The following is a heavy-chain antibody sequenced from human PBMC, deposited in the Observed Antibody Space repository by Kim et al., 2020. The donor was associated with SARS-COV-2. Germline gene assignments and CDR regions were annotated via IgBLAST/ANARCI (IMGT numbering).Heavy chain of an antibody. V-gene: IGHV1-69*13. D-gene: IGHD6-19*01. CDR2: IIPIFGTA. CDR3: ARLMGSVAGNEPTDDY. J-gene: IGHJ4*02. CDR1: GGTFSSYA. Sequence: SVKVSCKASGGTFSSYAISWVRQAPGQGLEWMGGIIPIFGTANYAQKFQGRVTITADESTSTAYMELSSLRSEDTAVYYCARLMGSVAGNEPTDDYWGQGTLVTVSS.